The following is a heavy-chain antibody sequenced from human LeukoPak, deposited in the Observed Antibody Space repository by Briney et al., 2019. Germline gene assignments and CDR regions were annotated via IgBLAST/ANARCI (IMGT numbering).Heavy chain of an antibody. Sequence: GESLKISFAASGXTLSSYEMNWVRLAPGKGLEWISYISRTGNSIYYADSVKGRFTISRDSAKNSLYLQMTSLRAEDTAVYYCARRFWYAFDIWGQGTMVTVSS. V-gene: IGHV3-48*03. CDR3: ARRFWYAFDI. CDR2: ISRTGNSI. J-gene: IGHJ3*02. CDR1: GXTLSSYE. D-gene: IGHD3-3*01.